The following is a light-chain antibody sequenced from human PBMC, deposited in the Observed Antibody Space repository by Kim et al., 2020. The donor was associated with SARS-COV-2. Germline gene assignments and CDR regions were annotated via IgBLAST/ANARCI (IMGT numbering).Light chain of an antibody. CDR2: GAS. Sequence: PGERADRSCRASQCVSRTFLAWYQQKPGQAPRLLIYGASSSATGIPDRFSGCGSGTDFTLPISRLAPEDFAVYYCQQYGSSSLTFGGVTKVDIK. J-gene: IGKJ4*01. V-gene: IGKV3-20*01. CDR1: QCVSRTF. CDR3: QQYGSSSLT.